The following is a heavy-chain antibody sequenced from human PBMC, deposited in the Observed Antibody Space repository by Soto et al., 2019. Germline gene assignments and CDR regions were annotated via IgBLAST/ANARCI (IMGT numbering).Heavy chain of an antibody. CDR3: ARDRYHSSGYYYAVFDY. J-gene: IGHJ4*02. V-gene: IGHV1-69*13. D-gene: IGHD3-22*01. CDR2: IIPIFGTA. Sequence: ASVKVSCKASGGTFSSYAISWVRQAPGQGLEWMGGIIPIFGTANYAQKFQGRVTITADESTSTAYMELSSLRSEDTAVYYCARDRYHSSGYYYAVFDYWGQGTLVTVSS. CDR1: GGTFSSYA.